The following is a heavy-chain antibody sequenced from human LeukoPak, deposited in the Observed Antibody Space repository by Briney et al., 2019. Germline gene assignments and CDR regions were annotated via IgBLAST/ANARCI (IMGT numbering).Heavy chain of an antibody. V-gene: IGHV4-39*01. D-gene: IGHD3-22*01. Sequence: PSETLSLTCTASGGSISSSSYYWVWLRQSPGLGRVWVVSIFYSGTTYYNPSLKSRVTISVDTSKNQFSLKLSSVTAADTAVYYCGAFGVVVIRYYFDYWGQGTLVTVSS. CDR2: IFYSGTT. J-gene: IGHJ4*02. CDR1: GGSISSSSYY. CDR3: GAFGVVVIRYYFDY.